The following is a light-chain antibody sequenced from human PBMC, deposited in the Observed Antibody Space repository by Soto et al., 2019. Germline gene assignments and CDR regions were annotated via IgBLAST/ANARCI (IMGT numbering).Light chain of an antibody. CDR1: QSVSSN. CDR2: GAS. V-gene: IGKV3-15*01. CDR3: QQYNNWLG. J-gene: IGKJ2*03. Sequence: EIVMTQSPVTLSESPGERATLSCRASQSVSSNLAWYQQKPGQAPRLLIYGASTRATGIPARFSGSGSGTEFTLTISSLQSEDFAVYYCQQYNNWLGFGQGTKLEIK.